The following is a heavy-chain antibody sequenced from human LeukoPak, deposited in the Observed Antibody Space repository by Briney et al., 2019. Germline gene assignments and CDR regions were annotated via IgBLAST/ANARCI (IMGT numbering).Heavy chain of an antibody. D-gene: IGHD6-19*01. Sequence: GGSLRLSCAASGFPFSSYAMHWVRQAPGKGLEWVALISYDGSNAYYADSVKGRFTISRDNSKNSLYLQINSLICEETSGYYGARGLGSGWSSFDHWGQGTLVTVSS. CDR1: GFPFSSYA. CDR3: ARGLGSGWSSFDH. J-gene: IGHJ4*02. V-gene: IGHV3-30*04. CDR2: ISYDGSNA.